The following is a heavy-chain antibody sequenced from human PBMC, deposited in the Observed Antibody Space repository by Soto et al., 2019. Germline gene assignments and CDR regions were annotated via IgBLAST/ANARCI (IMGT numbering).Heavy chain of an antibody. Sequence: GGSLRLSCAASGFTFSSYDMHWVRQATGKGLEWVSAIGTAGDTYYPGSVKGRFTISRENAKNSLYLQMNSLRAEDTAVYYCARSGSSSWYDYYYGMDVWGQGTTVTVSS. CDR3: ARSGSSSWYDYYYGMDV. CDR1: GFTFSSYD. D-gene: IGHD6-13*01. J-gene: IGHJ6*02. V-gene: IGHV3-13*01. CDR2: IGTAGDT.